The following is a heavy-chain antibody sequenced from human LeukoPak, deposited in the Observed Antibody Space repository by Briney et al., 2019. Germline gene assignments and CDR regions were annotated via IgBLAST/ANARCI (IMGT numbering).Heavy chain of an antibody. CDR1: GFIFSSYW. CDR2: INQDGSEK. D-gene: IGHD2-21*02. CDR3: ARDLQCGGDCHYDALDI. Sequence: GGSLRLSCAASGFIFSSYWMSWVRQAPGKGLEWVANINQDGSEKYYVDSVKGRFTISRDNAKNSLYLQMNSLRAEDTAVYYCARDLQCGGDCHYDALDIWGQGTLVTVSS. J-gene: IGHJ3*02. V-gene: IGHV3-7*01.